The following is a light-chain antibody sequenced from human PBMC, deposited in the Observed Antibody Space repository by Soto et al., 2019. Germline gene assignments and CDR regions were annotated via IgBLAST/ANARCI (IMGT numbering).Light chain of an antibody. CDR1: QNIGKY. CDR3: PQVFTAPYT. J-gene: IGKJ1*01. Sequence: DIEMTQSPSFLSASAGDRITLTCRASQNIGKYVNWYQQSPGKAPNLLIFGASNLQSGVPSRFGGSGSGTEFTLTINSLQPEDFATYFCPQVFTAPYTLGQGTTVEVK. V-gene: IGKV1-39*01. CDR2: GAS.